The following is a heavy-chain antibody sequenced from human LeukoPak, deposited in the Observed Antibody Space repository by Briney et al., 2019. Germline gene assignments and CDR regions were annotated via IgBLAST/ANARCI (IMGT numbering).Heavy chain of an antibody. Sequence: PGGSLRLSCAASGFTFSSYGMHWVRQAPGKGLEWVAVISYDGSNKYYADSVKGRFTISRDNAKNSLYLQMDSLRAEDTAVYYCAREGDYVWGSYRYEGNPPLGYWGQGTLVTVSS. CDR3: AREGDYVWGSYRYEGNPPLGY. CDR2: ISYDGSNK. J-gene: IGHJ4*02. D-gene: IGHD3-16*02. V-gene: IGHV3-30*03. CDR1: GFTFSSYG.